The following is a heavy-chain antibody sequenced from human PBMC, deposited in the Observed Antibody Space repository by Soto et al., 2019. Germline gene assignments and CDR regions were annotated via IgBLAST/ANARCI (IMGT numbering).Heavy chain of an antibody. V-gene: IGHV1-24*01. CDR1: GYTLTELS. CDR2: FDPEDGET. CDR3: ATDGVPDYGDYNWFDP. Sequence: ASVKVSCKVSGYTLTELSMHWVRQAPGKGLEWMGGFDPEDGETIYAQKFQGRVTMTEDTSTDTAYMELSSLRSEDTAVYYCATDGVPDYGDYNWFDPWGQGTLVTVSS. J-gene: IGHJ5*02. D-gene: IGHD4-17*01.